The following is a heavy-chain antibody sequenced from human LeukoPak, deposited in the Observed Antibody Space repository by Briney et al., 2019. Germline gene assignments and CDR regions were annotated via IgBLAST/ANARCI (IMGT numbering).Heavy chain of an antibody. CDR2: IDSDGSST. J-gene: IGHJ4*02. Sequence: PGGSLRLSCAASGFTFSSYWMHWVRQAPGKGLVWVSHIDSDGSSTTYGDPAKGRFTISRDNAKNTLYLQMNSLRAEDTAVYYCARGTTAEAGIDYWGQGTLVTVSS. CDR1: GFTFSSYW. V-gene: IGHV3-74*01. CDR3: ARGTTAEAGIDY. D-gene: IGHD6-13*01.